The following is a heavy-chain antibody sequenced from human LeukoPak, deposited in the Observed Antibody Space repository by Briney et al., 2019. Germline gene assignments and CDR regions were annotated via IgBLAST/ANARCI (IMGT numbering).Heavy chain of an antibody. V-gene: IGHV1-69*05. D-gene: IGHD3-22*01. CDR1: GGTFSSYA. CDR3: AKELKGRVTMIVVVTALDY. Sequence: SVKVSCKASGGTFSSYAISWVRQAPGQGLEWMGRIIPIFGTANYAQKFQGRVTITTDESTSTAYMELSSLRSEDTAVYYCAKELKGRVTMIVVVTALDYWGQGTLVTVSS. J-gene: IGHJ4*02. CDR2: IIPIFGTA.